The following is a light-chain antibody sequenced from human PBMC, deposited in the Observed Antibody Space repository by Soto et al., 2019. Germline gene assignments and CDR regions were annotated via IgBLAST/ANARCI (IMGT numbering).Light chain of an antibody. Sequence: ESVLTQSPGTLSLSAGERATLSCRASQSVSSNYLAWYQQKPGQAPRLLIYAASSRAAGVPDRFSGSGSGTEFTLNISGLEPEDFAVYYCQHYDNLPLFTFGQGTRLEI. V-gene: IGKV3-20*01. CDR2: AAS. CDR1: QSVSSNY. J-gene: IGKJ2*01. CDR3: QHYDNLPLFT.